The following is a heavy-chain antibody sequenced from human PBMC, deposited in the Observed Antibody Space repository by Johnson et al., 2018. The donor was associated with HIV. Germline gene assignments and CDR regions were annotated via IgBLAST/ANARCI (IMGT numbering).Heavy chain of an antibody. CDR3: ARSMRGAFDV. Sequence: VQLVESGGGLVQPGGSLRMSCVASGFTFSTYGMTWVRQATGKGLEWVSAVSAGGDNTYYADSVEGRFTISIDNSKNTLYLQMNSLGAEDTAVYYCARSMRGAFDVWGQGTMVTVSS. CDR2: VSAGGDNT. D-gene: IGHD3-10*01. J-gene: IGHJ3*01. V-gene: IGHV3-23*04. CDR1: GFTFSTYG.